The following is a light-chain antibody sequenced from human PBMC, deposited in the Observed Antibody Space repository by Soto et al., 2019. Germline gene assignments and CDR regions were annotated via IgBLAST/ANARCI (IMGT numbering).Light chain of an antibody. J-gene: IGKJ1*01. CDR3: QHYSTSLWT. V-gene: IGKV3-15*01. CDR1: QSVSSK. CDR2: GAS. Sequence: EIVMTQSPATLSVSPGERATLSCRASQSVSSKLAWYQQKPGQGPRLLIYGASSRATGIPARFSGSESWTDFTLTISSLQSEDFAVYYCQHYSTSLWTFGQGPKVEIK.